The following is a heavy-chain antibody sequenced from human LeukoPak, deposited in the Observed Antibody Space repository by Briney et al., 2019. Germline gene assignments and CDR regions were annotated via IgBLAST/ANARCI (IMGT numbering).Heavy chain of an antibody. CDR2: IRSKAFGGTT. CDR1: GFTFSSYW. J-gene: IGHJ4*02. CDR3: CSQDYYEGAATEY. Sequence: PGGSLRLSCAASGFTFSSYWMSWVRQAPGKGLEWIGFIRSKAFGGTTQYAASVQGRFTISRDASKSVVYLDMNSLKFEDTAVYYCCSQDYYEGAATEYWGQGTLVSVSS. V-gene: IGHV3-49*04. D-gene: IGHD3-22*01.